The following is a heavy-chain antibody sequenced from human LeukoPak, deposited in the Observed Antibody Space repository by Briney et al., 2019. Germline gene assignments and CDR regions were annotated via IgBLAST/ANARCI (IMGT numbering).Heavy chain of an antibody. CDR3: ARVSSSSWWALDY. CDR2: ISWNSGFI. CDR1: GFTFDDYA. Sequence: GGSLRLSCAASGFTFDDYAMHWVRQAPEKGLEWVSGISWNSGFIGYADSVKGRFTISRDNAKNTLYLQMNSLRAEDTAVYYCARVSSSSWWALDYWGQGTLVTVSS. D-gene: IGHD6-13*01. J-gene: IGHJ4*02. V-gene: IGHV3-9*01.